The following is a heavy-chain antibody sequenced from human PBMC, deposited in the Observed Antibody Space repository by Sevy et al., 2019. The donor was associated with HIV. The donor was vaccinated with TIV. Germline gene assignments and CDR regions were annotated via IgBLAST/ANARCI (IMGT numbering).Heavy chain of an antibody. D-gene: IGHD3-10*01. CDR3: ARDGRDYYGSGSY. Sequence: GGSLRLSCAASGFTFSSYSMNWVRQAPGKGLEWVSYISSSSSTIYYADSVKGRFTISRDNAKNSLYLQMSSLRAEDTAVYYCARDGRDYYGSGSYWGQGTLVTVSS. CDR2: ISSSSSTI. J-gene: IGHJ4*02. CDR1: GFTFSSYS. V-gene: IGHV3-48*01.